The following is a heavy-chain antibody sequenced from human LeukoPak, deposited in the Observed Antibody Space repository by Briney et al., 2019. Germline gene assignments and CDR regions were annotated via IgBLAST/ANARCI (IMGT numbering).Heavy chain of an antibody. CDR2: IYSGGST. CDR1: GFTVSSNY. D-gene: IGHD3-22*01. J-gene: IGHJ4*02. V-gene: IGHV3-66*02. Sequence: GGSLRLSCAASGFTVSSNYMSWVRQAPGKGLEWVSVIYSGGSTYYADSVKGRFTIPRDNSKNTLYLQMNSLRAEDTAVYYCARAYYYDSSGYRNPFDYWGQGTLVTVSS. CDR3: ARAYYYDSSGYRNPFDY.